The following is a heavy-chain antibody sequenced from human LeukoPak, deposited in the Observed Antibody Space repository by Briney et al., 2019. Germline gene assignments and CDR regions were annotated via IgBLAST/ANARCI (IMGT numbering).Heavy chain of an antibody. CDR1: VGSIISGDYY. V-gene: IGHV4-30-4*01. Sequence: SETLSLTCTVSVGSIISGDYYWSWIRQPPGKGLEWIGYIYYSGSTDYNPSLKSRVTISVDTSKNQFSLKLSSVTAADTAVYYCARGGSGSYYQPNTYYFDYWGQGTLVTVSS. J-gene: IGHJ4*02. CDR3: ARGGSGSYYQPNTYYFDY. CDR2: IYYSGST. D-gene: IGHD3-10*01.